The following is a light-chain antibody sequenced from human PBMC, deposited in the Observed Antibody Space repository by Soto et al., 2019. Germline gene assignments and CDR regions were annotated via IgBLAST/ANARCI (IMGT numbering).Light chain of an antibody. V-gene: IGLV2-14*01. CDR2: DVS. J-gene: IGLJ2*01. CDR3: SSYTSSSTLVV. CDR1: SSDVGGYNY. Sequence: QSALTQPASVSGSPGHSITISCTGTSSDVGGYNYVSWYQQHPGKAPKLMIYDVSNRPSGVSNRFSGSKSGNTASLTISGLQAEAGADYYCSSYTSSSTLVVFGGGTQLTVL.